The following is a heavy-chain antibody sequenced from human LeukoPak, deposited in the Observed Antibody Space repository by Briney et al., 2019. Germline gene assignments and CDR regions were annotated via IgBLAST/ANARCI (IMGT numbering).Heavy chain of an antibody. D-gene: IGHD3-10*01. CDR2: IYYSGST. CDR3: ARQLELLWFGELLSMPYYFDY. CDR1: GGSISSSSYY. Sequence: PSETLSLTCTVSGGSISSSSYYWGWIRQPPGKGLEWIGSIYYSGSTYYNPSLKSRVTISVDTSKNQFSLKLSSVTAADTAVYYCARQLELLWFGELLSMPYYFDYWGQGTLVTVSS. V-gene: IGHV4-39*01. J-gene: IGHJ4*02.